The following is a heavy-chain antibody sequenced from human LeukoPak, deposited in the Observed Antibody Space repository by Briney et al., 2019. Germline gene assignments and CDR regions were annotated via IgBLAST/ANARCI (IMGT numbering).Heavy chain of an antibody. CDR1: GGSISSYY. D-gene: IGHD3-16*02. CDR3: ARDNGPTDAFDI. J-gene: IGHJ3*02. Sequence: SGTLSLTCTVSGGSISSYYWSWIRQPPGKGLEWIGYIYYSGSTNYNPSLKSRVTISVDTSKNQFSLKLSSVTAADTAVYYCARDNGPTDAFDIWGQGTMVTVSS. CDR2: IYYSGST. V-gene: IGHV4-59*01.